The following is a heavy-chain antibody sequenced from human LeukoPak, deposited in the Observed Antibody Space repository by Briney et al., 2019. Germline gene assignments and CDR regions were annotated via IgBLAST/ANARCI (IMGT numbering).Heavy chain of an antibody. CDR2: IYYSGST. V-gene: IGHV4-39*07. J-gene: IGHJ3*02. Sequence: SETLSLTCTVSGDSISSSSNYWGWIRQPPGKGLEWIGSIYYSGSTYHNPSLKSRVTISVDTSKNQFSLKLSSVTAADTAVYYCARRLGDSDAFDIWGQGTMVTVSS. CDR1: GDSISSSSNY. D-gene: IGHD2-21*02. CDR3: ARRLGDSDAFDI.